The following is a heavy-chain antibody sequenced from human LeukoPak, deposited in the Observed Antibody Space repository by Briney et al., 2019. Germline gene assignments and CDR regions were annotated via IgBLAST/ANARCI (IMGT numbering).Heavy chain of an antibody. CDR2: IYTSGST. CDR1: GGSISSGSYY. J-gene: IGHJ4*02. V-gene: IGHV4-61*02. D-gene: IGHD6-19*01. CDR3: ARDLIAVAGN. Sequence: PSETLSLTCTVSGGSISSGSYYWSWIRQPAGKGLEWIGRIYTSGSTNYNPSLKSRVTMSVDASKNQFSLKLSSVTAADTAVYYCARDLIAVAGNWGQGTLVTVSS.